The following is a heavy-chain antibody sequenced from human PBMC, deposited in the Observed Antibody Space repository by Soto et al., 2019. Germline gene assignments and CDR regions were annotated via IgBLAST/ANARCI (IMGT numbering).Heavy chain of an antibody. D-gene: IGHD3-10*01. J-gene: IGHJ3*02. CDR2: IYYSGST. CDR1: GGSISSSSYY. CDR3: ARDRGLWFGELDAFDI. Sequence: SETLSLTCTVSGGSISSSSYYWGWIRQPPGKGLEWIGSIYYSGSTYYNPSLKSRVTISVDTSKNQFSLKLSSVTAADTAVYYCARDRGLWFGELDAFDIWGQGTMVTVSS. V-gene: IGHV4-39*07.